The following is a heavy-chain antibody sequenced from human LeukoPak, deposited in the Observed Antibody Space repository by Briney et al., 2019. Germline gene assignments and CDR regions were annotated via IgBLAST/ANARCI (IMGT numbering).Heavy chain of an antibody. D-gene: IGHD2-15*01. V-gene: IGHV4-59*01. CDR3: ARSRAGYCSGGSCRPLNY. J-gene: IGHJ4*02. CDR2: IYYSGST. Sequence: SETLSLTCTVSGGSISSYYWSWIRQPPGKGLEWIGYIYYSGSTNYNPSLKSRVTISVDTSKNQFSLKLSSVTAADTAVYYCARSRAGYCSGGSCRPLNYWGQGTLVTVSS. CDR1: GGSISSYY.